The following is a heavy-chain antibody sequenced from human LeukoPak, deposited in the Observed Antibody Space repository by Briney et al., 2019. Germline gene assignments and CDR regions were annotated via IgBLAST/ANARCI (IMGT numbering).Heavy chain of an antibody. J-gene: IGHJ4*02. D-gene: IGHD6-19*01. CDR1: GFTFSSYA. V-gene: IGHV3-23*01. CDR2: ISGSGGST. Sequence: TGGSLRLSCAASGFTFSSYAMSWVRQAPGKGLEWVSAISGSGGSTYYADSVKGQFTISRDNSKNTLYLQMSNLRAEDTATYYCAKDGAGIAVTGELCLFNYWGQGTLVTVSS. CDR3: AKDGAGIAVTGELCLFNY.